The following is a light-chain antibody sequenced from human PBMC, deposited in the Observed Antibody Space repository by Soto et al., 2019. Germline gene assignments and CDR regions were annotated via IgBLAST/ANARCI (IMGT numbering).Light chain of an antibody. V-gene: IGKV4-1*01. CDR3: QQYYSTPYT. CDR1: QGVLYSSNNKNH. Sequence: DIVMTQSPDSLAVSLGERATINCKSSQGVLYSSNNKNHLAWYQQKAGQPPKLLVYWASTRESGVPDRFSGSGSGTDFTLTISSLQAEDVAVYYCQQYYSTPYTFGQGTKLEIK. CDR2: WAS. J-gene: IGKJ2*01.